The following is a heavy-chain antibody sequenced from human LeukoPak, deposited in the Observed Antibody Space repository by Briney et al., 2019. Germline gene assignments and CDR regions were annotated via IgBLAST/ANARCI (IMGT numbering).Heavy chain of an antibody. CDR3: ARDSGNYDILTGYYAHLF. J-gene: IGHJ4*02. CDR1: GFTFDDYG. CDR2: INWNGGST. Sequence: PGGSLRLSCAASGFTFDDYGMSWVRQAPGKGLEWVSGINWNGGSTGYADSVKGRFTISRDNAKNSLYLQMNSLRAEDTALYYCARDSGNYDILTGYYAHLFWGQGTLVTVSS. V-gene: IGHV3-20*04. D-gene: IGHD3-9*01.